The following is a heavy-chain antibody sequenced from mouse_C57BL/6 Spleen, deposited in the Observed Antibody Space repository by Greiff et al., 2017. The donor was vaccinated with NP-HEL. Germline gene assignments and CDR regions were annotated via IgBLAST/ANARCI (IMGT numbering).Heavy chain of an antibody. V-gene: IGHV5-16*01. CDR3: ARDSGEGPHYYAMDY. D-gene: IGHD2-13*01. J-gene: IGHJ4*01. Sequence: EVQLVESEGGLVQPGSSMKLSCTASGFTFSDYYMAWVRQVPEKGLEWVANINYDGSSTYYLDSLKSRFIISRDNAKNILYLQMSSLKSEDTATYYCARDSGEGPHYYAMDYWGQGTSVTVSS. CDR1: GFTFSDYY. CDR2: INYDGSST.